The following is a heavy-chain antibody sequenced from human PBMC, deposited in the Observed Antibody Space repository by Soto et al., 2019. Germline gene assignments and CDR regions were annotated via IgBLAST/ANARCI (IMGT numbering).Heavy chain of an antibody. V-gene: IGHV1-18*01. CDR2: ISAYNGNT. J-gene: IGHJ4*02. Sequence: GASVKVSCKASGYTFTSYGISWVRQAPGQGLEWMGWISAYNGNTNYAQKLQGRVTMTTDTSTSTVYMELSSLRSEDTAVYYCARVSRDGYNSFDYWGQGTLVTVSS. CDR3: ARVSRDGYNSFDY. D-gene: IGHD5-12*01. CDR1: GYTFTSYG.